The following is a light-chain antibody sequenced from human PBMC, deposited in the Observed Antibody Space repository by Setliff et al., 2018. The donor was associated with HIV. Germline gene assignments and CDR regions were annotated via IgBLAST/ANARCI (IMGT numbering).Light chain of an antibody. CDR3: AAWDDSLNGVV. CDR1: SSNIGSNT. CDR2: SNN. J-gene: IGLJ2*01. V-gene: IGLV1-44*01. Sequence: QSVLTQPPSASGTPGQRVTISCSGSSSNIGSNTVNWYQQLPGTAPKLLIYSNNQRPSGVPDRFSGSKSGTSASLAISGVQSEDEADYYCAAWDDSLNGVVFGGGTK.